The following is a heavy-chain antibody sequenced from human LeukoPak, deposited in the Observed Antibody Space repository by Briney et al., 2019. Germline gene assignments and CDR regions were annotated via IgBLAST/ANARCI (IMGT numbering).Heavy chain of an antibody. CDR1: GFTFSSYW. D-gene: IGHD1-26*01. CDR3: ASYSGSYYGFDY. CDR2: INSDGSST. Sequence: GGSLRLSCAASGFTFSSYWMHWVHQAPGKGLVWVSRINSDGSSTSYADSVKGRFTISRDNAKNTLYLQMNSLRAEDTAVYYCASYSGSYYGFDYWGQGTLVTVSS. V-gene: IGHV3-74*01. J-gene: IGHJ4*02.